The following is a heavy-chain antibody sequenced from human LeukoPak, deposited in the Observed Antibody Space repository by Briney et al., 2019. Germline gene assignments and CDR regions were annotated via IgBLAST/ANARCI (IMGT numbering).Heavy chain of an antibody. D-gene: IGHD2-2*01. V-gene: IGHV3-15*01. CDR1: GFTFSNAW. Sequence: GGSLRLSCAASGFTFSNAWMSWVRQAPGKGLEWVGRIKSKTDGGTTDYAAPVKGRFIISRDDSKNTLYLQMNSLKTEDTAVYYCTTIYCSSTSCYLIDYWGQGTLVTVSS. CDR3: TTIYCSSTSCYLIDY. CDR2: IKSKTDGGTT. J-gene: IGHJ4*02.